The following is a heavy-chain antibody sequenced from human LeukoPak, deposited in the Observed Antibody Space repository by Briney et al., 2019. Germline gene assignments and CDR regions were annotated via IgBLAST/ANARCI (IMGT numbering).Heavy chain of an antibody. J-gene: IGHJ4*02. V-gene: IGHV4-34*01. CDR2: INHSGST. Sequence: SETLSLTCAVYGGSFSGYYWSWLRQPPGKGLEWIGEINHSGSTNYNPSLKSRVTISVDTSKNQFSLKLSSVTAADTAVYYCASHYDSSGYYYAYWGQGTLVTVSS. CDR1: GGSFSGYY. D-gene: IGHD3-22*01. CDR3: ASHYDSSGYYYAY.